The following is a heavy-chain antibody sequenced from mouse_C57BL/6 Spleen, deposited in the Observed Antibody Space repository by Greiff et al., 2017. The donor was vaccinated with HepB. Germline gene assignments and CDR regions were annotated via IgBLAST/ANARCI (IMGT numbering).Heavy chain of an antibody. CDR2: ISYDGSN. V-gene: IGHV3-6*01. J-gene: IGHJ1*01. CDR3: ARNWDVAYFDV. Sequence: EVKLQESGPGLVKPSQSLSLTCSVTGYSITSGYYWNWIRQFPGNKLEWMGYISYDGSNNYNPSLKNRISITRDTSKNQFFLKLNSVTTEDTATYYCARNWDVAYFDVWGPGTTVTVSS. CDR1: GYSITSGYY. D-gene: IGHD4-1*01.